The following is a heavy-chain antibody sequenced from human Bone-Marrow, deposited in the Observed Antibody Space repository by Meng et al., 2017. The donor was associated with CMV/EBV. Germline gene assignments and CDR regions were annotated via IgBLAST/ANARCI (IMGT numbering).Heavy chain of an antibody. CDR1: GFTFSSYA. CDR2: ISGSGGST. CDR3: ARVAQYCSSTSCYRRYYFDY. D-gene: IGHD2-2*02. V-gene: IGHV3-23*01. J-gene: IGHJ4*02. Sequence: GGSLRLSCAASGFTFSSYAMSWVRQAPGKGLEWVSAISGSGGSTYYADSVKGRFTISRDNSKNSLYLQMNSLRAEDTAVFYCARVAQYCSSTSCYRRYYFDYWGQGTLVTVSS.